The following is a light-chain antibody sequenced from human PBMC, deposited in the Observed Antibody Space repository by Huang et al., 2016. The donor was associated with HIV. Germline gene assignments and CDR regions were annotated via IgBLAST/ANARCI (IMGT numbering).Light chain of an antibody. V-gene: IGKV1-33*01. CDR2: DAS. Sequence: DIQMTQSPSSLSASVGDRVTITCQASQDISNYLHWYQQKPGKAPKLLIYDASNLETGFPSRFSGSGSGTYFTFTISSLQPEDIATYYCQQYDTLPGTFGPGTKVDIK. CDR3: QQYDTLPGT. CDR1: QDISNY. J-gene: IGKJ3*01.